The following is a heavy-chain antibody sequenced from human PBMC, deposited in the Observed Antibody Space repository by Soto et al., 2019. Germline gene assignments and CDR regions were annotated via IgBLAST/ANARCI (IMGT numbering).Heavy chain of an antibody. D-gene: IGHD2-2*01. CDR3: AKATRYCSSTSCYADFDY. CDR2: ISWNSGSI. Sequence: VESGGGLVQPGRSLRLSCAASGFTFDDYAMHWVRQAPGKGLEWVSGISWNSGSIGYADSVKGRFTISRDNAKNSLYLQMNSLRAEDTALYYCAKATRYCSSTSCYADFDYWGQGTLVTVSS. J-gene: IGHJ4*02. CDR1: GFTFDDYA. V-gene: IGHV3-9*01.